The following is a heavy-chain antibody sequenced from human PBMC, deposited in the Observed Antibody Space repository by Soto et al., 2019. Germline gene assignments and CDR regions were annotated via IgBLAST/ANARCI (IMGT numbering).Heavy chain of an antibody. CDR3: ARDPGRIVAFGGAFDI. CDR1: GYTFTSYY. V-gene: IGHV1-46*03. J-gene: IGHJ3*02. CDR2: INPSGGST. D-gene: IGHD1-26*01. Sequence: ASVKVSCKASGYTFTSYYMHWVRQAPGQGLEWKGIINPSGGSTSYAQKFQGRVTMTRDTSTSTVYMELSSLRSEDTAVYYCARDPGRIVAFGGAFDIWGQGTMVTVSS.